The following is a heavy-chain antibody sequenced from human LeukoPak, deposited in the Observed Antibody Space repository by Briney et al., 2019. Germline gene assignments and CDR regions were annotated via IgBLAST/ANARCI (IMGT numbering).Heavy chain of an antibody. CDR3: ARVSTWDIVVVPAQYYFDY. V-gene: IGHV4-38-2*02. D-gene: IGHD2-2*01. J-gene: IGHJ4*02. CDR2: IYHSGST. Sequence: SETLSLTCTVSGYSISSGYYWGWIRQPPGKGLEWIGSIYHSGSTYYNPSLKSRVTISVDTSKNQFSLKLSSVTAADTAVYYCARVSTWDIVVVPAQYYFDYWGQGTLVTVSS. CDR1: GYSISSGYY.